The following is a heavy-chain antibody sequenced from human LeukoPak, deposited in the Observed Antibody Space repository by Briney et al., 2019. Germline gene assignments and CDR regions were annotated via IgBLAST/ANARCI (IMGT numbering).Heavy chain of an antibody. CDR1: GFTFSNYG. D-gene: IGHD5-18*01. J-gene: IGHJ4*02. V-gene: IGHV3-23*01. CDR2: ISGSGGTT. CDR3: AKEEGYIYGLLDY. Sequence: GGSLRLPCAASGFTFSNYGMSWVRQAPGKGLEWVSSISGSGGTTYYADSVKGRFTISRDNSKNTLYLQMNSLRAEDTAVYYCAKEEGYIYGLLDYWGQGTPVTVSS.